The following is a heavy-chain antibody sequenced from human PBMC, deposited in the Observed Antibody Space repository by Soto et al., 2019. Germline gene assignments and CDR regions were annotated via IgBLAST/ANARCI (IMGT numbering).Heavy chain of an antibody. CDR1: GFTVSSSCA. D-gene: IGHD5-12*01. Sequence: VGSLRLSCAASGFTVSSSCAMGWVRQAPGKGLEWVSDIIDSGGSTYYADSVKGRFTISRDNSKSTLYLQMNSLRAEDTAVYYCARERNGYNSIFDYWGQGTLVTVS. CDR3: ARERNGYNSIFDY. V-gene: IGHV3-23*01. J-gene: IGHJ4*02. CDR2: IIDSGGST.